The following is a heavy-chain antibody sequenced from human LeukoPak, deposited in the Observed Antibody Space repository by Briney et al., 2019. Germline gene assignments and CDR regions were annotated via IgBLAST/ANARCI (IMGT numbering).Heavy chain of an antibody. V-gene: IGHV1-8*03. D-gene: IGHD3-22*01. CDR1: GYTFTTYD. CDR3: ARRSDYYDSSAYIY. J-gene: IGHJ4*02. CDR2: MNPNSGNT. Sequence: GASVKVSCKASGYTFTTYDISWVRQAAGQGPEWMGWMNPNSGNTGYAQKFQGRVSITRDTAITTAYMELSSLTSEDTAIYYCARRSDYYDSSAYIYWGQGTLVTVSS.